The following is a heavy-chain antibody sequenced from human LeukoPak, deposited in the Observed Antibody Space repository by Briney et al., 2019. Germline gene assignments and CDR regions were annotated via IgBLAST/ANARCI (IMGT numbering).Heavy chain of an antibody. Sequence: GGSLRLSCTASGFTFSSYTMNWVRQAPGKGLEWVSSISSSSSYIYYADSVKGRFTISRDNAKNSLYLQMNSLRAEDTAVYYCAKVARGAFDIWGQGTMVTVSS. D-gene: IGHD3-10*01. CDR2: ISSSSSYI. CDR3: AKVARGAFDI. CDR1: GFTFSSYT. V-gene: IGHV3-21*01. J-gene: IGHJ3*02.